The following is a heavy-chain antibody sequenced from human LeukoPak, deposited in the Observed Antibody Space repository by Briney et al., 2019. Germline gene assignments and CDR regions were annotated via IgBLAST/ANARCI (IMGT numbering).Heavy chain of an antibody. V-gene: IGHV4-39*07. CDR2: IYYSGST. D-gene: IGHD6-13*01. J-gene: IGHJ5*02. CDR1: GGSISSSSYY. CDR3: ARDSDPIAAPFDP. Sequence: TLSLTCAVSGGSISSSSYYWGWIRQPPGKGLEWIGSIYYSGSTYYNPSLKSRVTISVDTSKNQFSLKLSSVTAADTAVYYCARDSDPIAAPFDPWGQGTLVTVSS.